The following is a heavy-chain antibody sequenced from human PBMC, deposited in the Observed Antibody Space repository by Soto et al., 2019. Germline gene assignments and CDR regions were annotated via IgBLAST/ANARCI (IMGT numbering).Heavy chain of an antibody. V-gene: IGHV3-15*07. CDR1: GFTFSNAW. CDR2: IKSKTDGGTT. Sequence: GGSLRLSCAASGFTFSNAWMNWVRQAPGKGLEWVGQIKSKTDGGTTDYAAPVKGRFTISRDNAKNSLYLQMNSLRAEDTAVYYCARGPRGTTDYWGQGTLVTVSS. CDR3: ARGPRGTTDY. J-gene: IGHJ4*02. D-gene: IGHD1-1*01.